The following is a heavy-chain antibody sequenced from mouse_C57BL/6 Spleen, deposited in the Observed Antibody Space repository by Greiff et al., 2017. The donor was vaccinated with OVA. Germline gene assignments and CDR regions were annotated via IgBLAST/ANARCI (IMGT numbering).Heavy chain of an antibody. CDR3: ARKSNYGWFAY. D-gene: IGHD2-5*01. CDR1: GYSITSGYY. Sequence: DVKLQESGPGLVKPSQSLSLTCSVTGYSITSGYYWNWIRQFPGNKLEWMGYISYDGSNNYNPSLKNRISITRDTSKNQFFLKLNSVTTEDTATYYCARKSNYGWFAYWGQGTLVTVSA. CDR2: ISYDGSN. J-gene: IGHJ3*01. V-gene: IGHV3-6*01.